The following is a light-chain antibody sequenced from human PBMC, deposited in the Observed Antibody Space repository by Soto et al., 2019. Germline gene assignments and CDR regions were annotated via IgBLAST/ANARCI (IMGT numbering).Light chain of an antibody. CDR1: SSDVGGYNY. CDR2: DVS. V-gene: IGLV2-14*01. J-gene: IGLJ2*01. CDR3: SSYTISSVV. Sequence: QSALTQPASVSGSPGQSITISCTGTSSDVGGYNYVSWYQQHPGKAPKLMIYDVSNRPSGVSNRFSGSKSGNTASLTISGPQAEDEADYYCSSYTISSVVFGGGTKLTVL.